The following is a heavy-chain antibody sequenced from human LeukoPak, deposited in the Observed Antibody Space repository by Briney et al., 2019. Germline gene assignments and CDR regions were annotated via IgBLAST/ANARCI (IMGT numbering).Heavy chain of an antibody. CDR2: IYTSGST. Sequence: PSETLSLTCTVSGGSISSYYWSWIRQLAGKGLEWIGRIYTSGSTNYNPSLKSRVTMSIDTSKNQFSLKLSSVTAADTAVYYCARAGDSSSWYEGGYYFDYWGQGTLVTVSS. V-gene: IGHV4-4*07. CDR3: ARAGDSSSWYEGGYYFDY. D-gene: IGHD6-13*01. CDR1: GGSISSYY. J-gene: IGHJ4*02.